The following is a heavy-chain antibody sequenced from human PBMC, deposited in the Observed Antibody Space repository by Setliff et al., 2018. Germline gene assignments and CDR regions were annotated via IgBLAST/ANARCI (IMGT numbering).Heavy chain of an antibody. D-gene: IGHD6-6*01. CDR3: AKRGHYSSSDGLSFDF. Sequence: SVKVSCKTSGGTFSSNAISWVRQAPGQGLEWVGGIVPLLGVANSAKQFLGRVTITADESTNTVYMELGGLKSDDTAVYYCAKRGHYSSSDGLSFDFWGQGTQVTVSS. CDR1: GGTFSSNA. CDR2: IVPLLGVA. V-gene: IGHV1-69*10. J-gene: IGHJ4*02.